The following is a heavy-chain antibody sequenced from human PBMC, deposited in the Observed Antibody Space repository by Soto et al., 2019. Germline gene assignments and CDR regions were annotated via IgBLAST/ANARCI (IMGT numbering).Heavy chain of an antibody. CDR1: GGSISSYY. V-gene: IGHV4-59*01. D-gene: IGHD3-9*01. CDR3: ARDGDYDILTGYYFGMDV. J-gene: IGHJ6*02. Sequence: SETLSLTCTVSGGSISSYYWSWIRQPPGKGLEWIGYNYYSGSTNYNPSLKSRVTISVDTSKNQFSLKLSSVTAADTAVYYCARDGDYDILTGYYFGMDVWGQGTTVT. CDR2: NYYSGST.